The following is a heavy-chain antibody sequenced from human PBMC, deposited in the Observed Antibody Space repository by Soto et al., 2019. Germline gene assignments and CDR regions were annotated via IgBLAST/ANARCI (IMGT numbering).Heavy chain of an antibody. J-gene: IGHJ6*03. CDR1: GYTFTSYD. CDR3: ARGVVVPAAMAKWYYYYYMDV. CDR2: MNPNSGNT. V-gene: IGHV1-8*01. D-gene: IGHD2-2*01. Sequence: ASVKVSCKASGYTFTSYDINWVRQATGQGLEWMGWMNPNSGNTGYAQKFQGRVTMTRNTSISTAYMELSSLRSEDTAVYYCARGVVVPAAMAKWYYYYYMDVWGKGTTVTV.